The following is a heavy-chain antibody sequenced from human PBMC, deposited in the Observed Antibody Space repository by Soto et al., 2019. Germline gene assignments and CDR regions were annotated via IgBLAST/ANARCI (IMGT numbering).Heavy chain of an antibody. J-gene: IGHJ6*02. Sequence: SETLSLTCTVSGGSISSSSYYWGWIRQPPGRGLEWIGSIYYSGSTYYNPSLKSRVTISVDTSKNQFSLKLSSVTAADTAVYYCARHLLWFGELSRMDVWGQGTTVTVSS. D-gene: IGHD3-10*01. CDR1: GGSISSSSYY. V-gene: IGHV4-39*01. CDR3: ARHLLWFGELSRMDV. CDR2: IYYSGST.